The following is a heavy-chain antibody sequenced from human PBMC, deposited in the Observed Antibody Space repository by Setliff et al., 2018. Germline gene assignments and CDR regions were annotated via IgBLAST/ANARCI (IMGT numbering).Heavy chain of an antibody. CDR1: GDSIPKNA. Sequence: ASVKVSCKASGDSIPKNAISWVRQAPGQGLEWMGWLQTYSGHTNYAQKFRGRATMTTDTSTRTAYLELRALTSDDTAVYYCAREGVDTRSSTDYRYYMDVWGKGTTVTVSS. CDR3: AREGVDTRSSTDYRYYMDV. J-gene: IGHJ6*03. V-gene: IGHV1-18*01. CDR2: LQTYSGHT. D-gene: IGHD5-18*01.